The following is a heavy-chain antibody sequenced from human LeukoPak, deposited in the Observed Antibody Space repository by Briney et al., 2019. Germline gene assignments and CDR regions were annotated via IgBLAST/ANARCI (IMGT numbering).Heavy chain of an antibody. CDR1: GFTFSSYG. D-gene: IGHD3-10*01. Sequence: GGSLRLSCAASGFTFSSYGMHWVRQAPGKGLEWVAFIRYDGSNKYYADSVKGRFTISRDNSKNTLYLQMNSLIAEDTAVYYCAKDPGNYYGSGSYWNDYWGQGTLVTVSS. CDR2: IRYDGSNK. V-gene: IGHV3-30*02. J-gene: IGHJ4*02. CDR3: AKDPGNYYGSGSYWNDY.